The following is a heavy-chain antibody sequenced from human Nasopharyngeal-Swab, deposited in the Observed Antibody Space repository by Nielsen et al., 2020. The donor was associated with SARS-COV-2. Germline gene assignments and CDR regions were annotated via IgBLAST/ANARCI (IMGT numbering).Heavy chain of an antibody. J-gene: IGHJ4*02. Sequence: GGSLRLSCVVSGFSVSVKHMSWVRQAPGKGLEWVSVIYDGPNTLYADSVQGRFIISRDNSRNMLSLQMSGLTAEDTAVYYCARDAAGSGIDYWGQGALVTVSS. CDR2: IYDGPNT. D-gene: IGHD2-15*01. CDR1: GFSVSVKH. V-gene: IGHV3-53*01. CDR3: ARDAAGSGIDY.